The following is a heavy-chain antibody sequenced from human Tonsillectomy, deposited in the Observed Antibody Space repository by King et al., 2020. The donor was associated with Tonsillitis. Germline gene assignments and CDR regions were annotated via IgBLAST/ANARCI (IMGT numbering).Heavy chain of an antibody. Sequence: QLVQSGAEVKKPGSSVKVSCKASGGTFSSYTISWVRQAPGQGLEWMGRIIPILGIVNYAQKFQGRVTITADKSTSTAYMEVSSLRSEDTAVYYCARWGEQHLGSDAGFCDYCGQGTLVTVSS. CDR3: ARWGEQHLGSDAGFCDY. J-gene: IGHJ4*02. V-gene: IGHV1-69*09. D-gene: IGHD3-16*01. CDR2: IIPILGIV. CDR1: GGTFSSYT.